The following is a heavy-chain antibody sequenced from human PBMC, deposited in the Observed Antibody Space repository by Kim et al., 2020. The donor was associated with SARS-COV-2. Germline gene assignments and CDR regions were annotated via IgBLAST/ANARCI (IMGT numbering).Heavy chain of an antibody. Sequence: GGSLRLSCSASGFTFSNYWMSWVRQTPGKGLEWVANIKEDGSAKDYVDAVKGRFTISRDNAKNSVYLQMSSLSAGDTAVYYCARYSTGDMDVWGQGTTVTVSS. CDR2: IKEDGSAK. CDR3: ARYSTGDMDV. CDR1: GFTFSNYW. D-gene: IGHD2-8*02. V-gene: IGHV3-7*03. J-gene: IGHJ6*02.